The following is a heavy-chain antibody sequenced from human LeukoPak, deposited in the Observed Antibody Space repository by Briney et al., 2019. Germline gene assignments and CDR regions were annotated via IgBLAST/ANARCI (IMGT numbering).Heavy chain of an antibody. CDR2: ISSSGSTI. D-gene: IGHD2-15*01. J-gene: IGHJ4*02. Sequence: GGSLRLSCAASGFTFSDYYMSWIRQAPGKGLEWVSYISSSGSTIYYADSVKGRFTISRDNSKNTLYLQMNSLRAEDTAVYYCAKDKRRYCSGGSCYYGYYFDYWGQGTLVTVSS. CDR3: AKDKRRYCSGGSCYYGYYFDY. CDR1: GFTFSDYY. V-gene: IGHV3-11*04.